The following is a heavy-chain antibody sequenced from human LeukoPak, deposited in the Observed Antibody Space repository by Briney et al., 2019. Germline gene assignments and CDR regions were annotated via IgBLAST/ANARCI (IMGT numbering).Heavy chain of an antibody. J-gene: IGHJ4*02. V-gene: IGHV3-74*01. Sequence: PGGSLRLSCAASGFAFSSYWMLWVRQAPGKGLVWVSRINGDGTITTYADFVKGRFTISRDNSKNTLYLQMNSLRAEDTAVYYCAKDLGAGTTKYFDYWGQGTLVTVSS. CDR3: AKDLGAGTTKYFDY. CDR2: INGDGTIT. D-gene: IGHD1-7*01. CDR1: GFAFSSYW.